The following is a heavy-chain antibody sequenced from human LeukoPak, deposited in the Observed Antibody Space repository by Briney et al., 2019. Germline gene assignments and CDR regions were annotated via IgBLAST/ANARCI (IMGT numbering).Heavy chain of an antibody. Sequence: SETLSLTCTVSGGSISSYYWSWIRQHPGKGLEWIGYIYYSGSTYYNPSLKSRVTISVDTSKNQFSLKLSPVTAADTAVYYCARGYYDSSGYFQSPNYYYGMDVWGQGTTVTVSS. D-gene: IGHD3-22*01. CDR1: GGSISSYY. CDR3: ARGYYDSSGYFQSPNYYYGMDV. V-gene: IGHV4-59*06. CDR2: IYYSGST. J-gene: IGHJ6*02.